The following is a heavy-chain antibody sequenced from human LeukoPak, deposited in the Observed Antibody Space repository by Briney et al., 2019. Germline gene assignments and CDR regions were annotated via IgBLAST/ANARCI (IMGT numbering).Heavy chain of an antibody. Sequence: SETLSLTCAVYGGSFSGYYWSWIRQHPGKGLEWIGYIYYSGSTYYNPSLKSRVTISVDTSKNQFSLKLSSVTAADTAVYYCAREVVRGASRAFDIWGQGTMVTVSS. CDR3: AREVVRGASRAFDI. J-gene: IGHJ3*02. CDR2: IYYSGST. D-gene: IGHD3-10*01. CDR1: GGSFSGYY. V-gene: IGHV4-31*11.